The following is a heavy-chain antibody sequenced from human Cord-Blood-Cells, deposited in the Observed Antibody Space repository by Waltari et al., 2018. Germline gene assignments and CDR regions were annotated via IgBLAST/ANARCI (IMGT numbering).Heavy chain of an antibody. CDR2: IYWNDDK. CDR3: AHKVRYLDL. Sequence: QITLKESGPTLVKPTQTLPLTCTFPGFSLSTSGVGGGWIRQPPGKALEWLALIYWNDDKRYSPSLKSRLTITKDTSKNQVVLTMTNMDPVDTATYYCAHKVRYLDLWGRGTLVTVSS. CDR1: GFSLSTSGVG. V-gene: IGHV2-5*01. J-gene: IGHJ2*01.